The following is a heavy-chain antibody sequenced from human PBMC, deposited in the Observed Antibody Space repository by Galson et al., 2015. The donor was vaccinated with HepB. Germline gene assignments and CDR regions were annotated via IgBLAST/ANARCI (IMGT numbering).Heavy chain of an antibody. CDR3: ARELPPKNTCRYFGWPIRNYFFDY. CDR2: IRQDGSEK. J-gene: IGHJ4*02. Sequence: SLRLSCAASGLTFTSYWMSWVRQAPGKGLEWVASIRQDGSEKYYVDSVKGRFNISRDNAKYSLYLQMNSLRAEDTAVYYCARELPPKNTCRYFGWPIRNYFFDYWGQGALVTVSS. CDR1: GLTFTSYW. D-gene: IGHD3-9*01. V-gene: IGHV3-7*01.